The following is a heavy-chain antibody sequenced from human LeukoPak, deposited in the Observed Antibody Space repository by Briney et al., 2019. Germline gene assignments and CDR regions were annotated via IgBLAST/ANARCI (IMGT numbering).Heavy chain of an antibody. CDR2: INWNGGST. D-gene: IGHD3-22*01. Sequence: PGGSLRLSCAASGVTFSDYYMSWIRQTPGKGLEWVSGINWNGGSTGYADSVKGRFTISRDDAKNSLYLQMNRLRAEDTALYCCARDVTYYYDSSRYFPPDSWGQGTLVTVSS. J-gene: IGHJ4*02. CDR1: GVTFSDYY. V-gene: IGHV3-20*04. CDR3: ARDVTYYYDSSRYFPPDS.